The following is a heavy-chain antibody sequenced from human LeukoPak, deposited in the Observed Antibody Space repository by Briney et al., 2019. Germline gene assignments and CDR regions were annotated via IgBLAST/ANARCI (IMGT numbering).Heavy chain of an antibody. Sequence: SVKVSCKASGGTFSSSAITWVRQAPGQGLEWTGRIIPALNITSYAQKFQGRVTITADTSTSTAYMELSSLRSEETAVYYCARDQGLTAPPPYGLDVWGQGTTVTVSS. J-gene: IGHJ6*02. D-gene: IGHD5-18*01. V-gene: IGHV1-69*04. CDR2: IIPALNIT. CDR3: ARDQGLTAPPPYGLDV. CDR1: GGTFSSSA.